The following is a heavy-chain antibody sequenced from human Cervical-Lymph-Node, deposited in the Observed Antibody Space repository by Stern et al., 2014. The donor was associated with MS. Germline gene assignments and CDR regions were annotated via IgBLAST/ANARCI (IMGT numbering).Heavy chain of an antibody. CDR3: ARGAGIVGARSFDY. CDR2: IYTSGST. V-gene: IGHV4-61*02. D-gene: IGHD1-26*01. Sequence: QLQLQESGPGLVKPSQTLSLTCTVSGGSISSGSYYWSWIRQPAGKGLEWIGRIYTSGSTNYNPSLQSRVTISVDTSTNQFSLKRSSGTAADTAVYYCARGAGIVGARSFDYWGQGTLVTVSS. J-gene: IGHJ4*02. CDR1: GGSISSGSYY.